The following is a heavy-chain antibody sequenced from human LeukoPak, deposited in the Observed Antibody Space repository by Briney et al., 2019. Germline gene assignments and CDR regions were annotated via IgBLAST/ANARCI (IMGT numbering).Heavy chain of an antibody. CDR3: ARVFSYCSSTSCYDYYYGMDV. CDR1: GGSISSGDYY. Sequence: SQTLSLTCTVSGGSISSGDYYWSWIRQPPGTGLEWIGYIYYSGSTYYNPSLKSRVTISVDTSKNQFSLKLSPVTAADTAVYYCARVFSYCSSTSCYDYYYGMDVWGQGTTVTVSS. D-gene: IGHD2-2*01. J-gene: IGHJ6*02. V-gene: IGHV4-30-4*01. CDR2: IYYSGST.